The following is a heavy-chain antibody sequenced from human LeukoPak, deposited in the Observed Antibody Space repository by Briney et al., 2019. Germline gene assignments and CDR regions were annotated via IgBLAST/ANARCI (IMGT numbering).Heavy chain of an antibody. V-gene: IGHV4-59*08. CDR1: GGSISSYY. Sequence: SETLSLTCTVSGGSISSYYWSWIRQPPGKGLEWIGYIYYSGSTYYNPSLKSRVTISVDTSKNQFSLKLSSVTAADTAVYYCARAREDAFDIWGQGTMVTVSS. CDR3: ARAREDAFDI. CDR2: IYYSGST. J-gene: IGHJ3*02.